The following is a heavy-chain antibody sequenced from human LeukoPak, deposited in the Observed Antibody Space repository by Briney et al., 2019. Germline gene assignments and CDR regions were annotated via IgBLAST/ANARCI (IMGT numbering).Heavy chain of an antibody. Sequence: RASVKVSCKASGYTFTGYYMHWVRQAPGQGLEWMGWINPNSGGTNYAQKFQGWVTMTRDTSISTAYTELSRLRSDDTAVYYCAREMWEGHIVVVTANGRFDYWGQGTLVTVSS. J-gene: IGHJ4*02. D-gene: IGHD2-21*02. CDR1: GYTFTGYY. CDR2: INPNSGGT. V-gene: IGHV1-2*04. CDR3: AREMWEGHIVVVTANGRFDY.